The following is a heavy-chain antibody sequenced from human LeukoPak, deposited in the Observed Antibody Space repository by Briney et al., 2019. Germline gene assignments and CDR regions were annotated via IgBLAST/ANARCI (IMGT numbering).Heavy chain of an antibody. CDR3: ARGPKTTVTPWFY. Sequence: SETLSLTCAVYGGSFSGYYWSWIRQPPGKGLEWIGEINHSGSTNYNPSLKSRVTISVDTSKNQFSLKLSSVTAADTAVYYCARGPKTTVTPWFYWGQGTLVTVSS. D-gene: IGHD4-17*01. CDR1: GGSFSGYY. V-gene: IGHV4-34*01. J-gene: IGHJ4*02. CDR2: INHSGST.